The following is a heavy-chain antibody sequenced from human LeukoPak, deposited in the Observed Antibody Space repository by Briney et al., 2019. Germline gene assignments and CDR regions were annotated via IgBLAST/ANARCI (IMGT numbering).Heavy chain of an antibody. J-gene: IGHJ5*02. D-gene: IGHD3-3*01. CDR3: ARDGSGSSEWFFDP. V-gene: IGHV3-30-3*01. CDR1: GFNFDIYA. Sequence: GGSLRLSCTASGFNFDIYAMHWVRQAPDKGLEWVAVIAYDGGNQHYADSVKGRFSISRDNSKNTMYLQMDSLRAEDTAMYYCARDGSGSSEWFFDPWGQGTLVTVSS. CDR2: IAYDGGNQ.